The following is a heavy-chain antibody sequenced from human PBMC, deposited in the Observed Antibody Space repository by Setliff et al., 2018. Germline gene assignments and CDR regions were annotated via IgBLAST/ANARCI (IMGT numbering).Heavy chain of an antibody. Sequence: KTSETLSLTCTVSSGSISSNSHYWSWVRQPPGKGLEWIATIFYSGSTYYNPSLKSRVTMSVDTSKNQFSLKLNSVTAADTAVYYCARHPSGSAFDIWGQGTMVTVSS. V-gene: IGHV4-39*01. CDR3: ARHPSGSAFDI. CDR1: SGSISSNSHY. CDR2: IFYSGST. D-gene: IGHD1-26*01. J-gene: IGHJ3*02.